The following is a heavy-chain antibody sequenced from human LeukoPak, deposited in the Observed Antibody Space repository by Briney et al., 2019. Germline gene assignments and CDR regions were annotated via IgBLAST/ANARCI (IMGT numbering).Heavy chain of an antibody. CDR2: IANDGSEK. J-gene: IGHJ4*02. CDR3: ARGGSITAAPDY. V-gene: IGHV3-33*08. CDR1: GFTFSKYG. Sequence: PGGSLRLSCAASGFTFSKYGMHWVRQAPGKGLEWVAVIANDGSEKYYADSVKGRFTISRDNSKNTLYLQMNSLRAEDTAVYFCARGGSITAAPDYWGQGTLVTVSS. D-gene: IGHD6-25*01.